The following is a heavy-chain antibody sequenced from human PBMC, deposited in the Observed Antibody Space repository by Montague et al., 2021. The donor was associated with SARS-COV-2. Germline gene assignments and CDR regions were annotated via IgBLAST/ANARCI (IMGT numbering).Heavy chain of an antibody. J-gene: IGHJ6*02. V-gene: IGHV4-61*02. CDR2: IYTSGST. D-gene: IGHD2-2*01. CDR1: GGSISSGSYY. CDR3: ASEQIVVVPAAPYYYYGMDV. Sequence: TLSLTCTVSGGSISSGSYYWSWIRQPAGKGLEWIGRIYTSGSTNYNPSLKSRVTISVDMSKNQFSLKLSSVTAADTAVYYCASEQIVVVPAAPYYYYGMDVWGQGTTVTVSS.